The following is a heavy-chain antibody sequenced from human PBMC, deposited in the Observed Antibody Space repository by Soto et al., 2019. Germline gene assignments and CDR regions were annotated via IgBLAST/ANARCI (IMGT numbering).Heavy chain of an antibody. D-gene: IGHD2-2*01. CDR3: TTEYCSSTSCYHAFDY. Sequence: GGSLRLSXAASGFTFSNAWMSWVRQAPGKGLEWVGRIKSKTDGGTTDYAAPVKGRFTISRDDSKNTLYLQMNSLKTEDTAVYYCTTEYCSSTSCYHAFDYWGQGTLVTVSS. J-gene: IGHJ4*02. V-gene: IGHV3-15*01. CDR2: IKSKTDGGTT. CDR1: GFTFSNAW.